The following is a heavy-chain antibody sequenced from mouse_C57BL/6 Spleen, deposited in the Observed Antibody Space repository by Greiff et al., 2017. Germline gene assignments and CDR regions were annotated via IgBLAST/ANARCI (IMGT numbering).Heavy chain of an antibody. CDR3: GRRGGTVYAMDY. J-gene: IGHJ4*01. CDR2: IWSGGST. V-gene: IGHV2-2*01. Sequence: VQLQESGPGLVQPSQSLSITCTVSGFSLTSYGVHWVRQSPGKGLEWLGVIWSGGSTDYNAAFISRLSISKDNSKSQVFFKMNSLQADDTAINFCGRRGGTVYAMDYWGQGTSVTVSS. D-gene: IGHD2-14*01. CDR1: GFSLTSYG.